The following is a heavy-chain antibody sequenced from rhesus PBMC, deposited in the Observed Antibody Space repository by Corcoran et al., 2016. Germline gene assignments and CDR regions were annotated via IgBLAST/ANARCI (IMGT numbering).Heavy chain of an antibody. CDR1: GGSISRNY. CDR3: ATAYEYNNYVPLYY. D-gene: IGHD4-23*01. Sequence: QVQLQESGPGLVKPSETLSLTCAVSGGSISRNYWSWIRQSPGQGLYWIGYIYGGSGNTIYNPSPKMCVTISRYTSKNQSSLKVSSMTAADTAVYYCATAYEYNNYVPLYYWGLGVLDT. J-gene: IGHJ4*01. CDR2: IYGGSGNT. V-gene: IGHV4-147*01.